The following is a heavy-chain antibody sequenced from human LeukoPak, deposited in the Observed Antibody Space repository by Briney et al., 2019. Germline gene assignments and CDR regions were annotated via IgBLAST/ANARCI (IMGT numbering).Heavy chain of an antibody. Sequence: PGGSLRLSCAASRVTFRSYPMHWVRQAPGKGLEGVAVISTDGSDKHYRDSVKGRFTISRDNSKNTLYLQMTSLRAEDTAVYYCVRDSAVAAADYYFDYWGQGTLVTVSP. J-gene: IGHJ4*02. CDR3: VRDSAVAAADYYFDY. D-gene: IGHD2-15*01. CDR2: ISTDGSDK. CDR1: RVTFRSYP. V-gene: IGHV3-30-3*01.